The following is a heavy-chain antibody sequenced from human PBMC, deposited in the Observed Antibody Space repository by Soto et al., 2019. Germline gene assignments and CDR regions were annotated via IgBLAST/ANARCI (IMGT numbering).Heavy chain of an antibody. CDR2: MYSSGSS. D-gene: IGHD2-15*01. J-gene: IGHJ4*02. Sequence: QVRLQESGPGLVKPSQTVSLTCTVSGDSIISDYNYWGWVRQSPGKGLEWIGYMYSSGSSYSNPSLPTPVHLSMDTSHNHFSVTMKFVTAADTAVYFCVRGTDYSSVNACYRYFDSWGQGTLVTVSS. CDR3: VRGTDYSSVNACYRYFDS. CDR1: GDSIISDYNY. V-gene: IGHV4-30-4*01.